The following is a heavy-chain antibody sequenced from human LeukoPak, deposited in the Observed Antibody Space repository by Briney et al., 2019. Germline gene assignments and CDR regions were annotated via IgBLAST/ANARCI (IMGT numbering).Heavy chain of an antibody. CDR2: ISYDGSNK. J-gene: IGHJ4*02. CDR1: GFTFSSYA. CDR3: AREHDFWCGPTDY. V-gene: IGHV3-30-3*01. D-gene: IGHD3-3*01. Sequence: GGSLRLSCAPSGFTFSSYAMHWVRQAPGKGLERVAVISYDGSNKYYADSVKGRFTISRDNSKNTLYLQMNSLRAEDTAVYYCAREHDFWCGPTDYWGQGTLVTVSS.